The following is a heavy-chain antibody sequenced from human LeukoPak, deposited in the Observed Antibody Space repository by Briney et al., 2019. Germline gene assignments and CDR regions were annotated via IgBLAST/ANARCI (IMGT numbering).Heavy chain of an antibody. J-gene: IGHJ4*02. CDR2: ISSSSSTI. CDR3: ARIANSGGTPFDC. V-gene: IGHV3-48*01. CDR1: GFTFSSYS. Sequence: GGSLRLSCAASGFTFSSYSMNWVRQAPGKGLEWVSYISSSSSTIYYADSVKGRFTISRDNAKNSLYLQMNSLRAEDTAVYYCARIANSGGTPFDCWGQGTLVTVSS. D-gene: IGHD3-16*01.